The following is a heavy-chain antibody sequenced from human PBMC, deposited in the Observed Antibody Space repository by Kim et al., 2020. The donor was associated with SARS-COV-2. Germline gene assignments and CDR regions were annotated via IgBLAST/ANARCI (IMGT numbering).Heavy chain of an antibody. CDR1: GCTFTSYA. D-gene: IGHD1-1*01. CDR2: IIPILGIA. J-gene: IGHJ4*02. V-gene: IGHV1-69*04. CDR3: ARESPGTTGTTSPGY. Sequence: SVKVSCKASGCTFTSYAISWVRQAPGQGLEWMGRIIPILGIANYAQKLQGRVTITADTSTSTAYMELSSLRSEDTAVYYCARESPGTTGTTSPGYWGQGAPVTVSS.